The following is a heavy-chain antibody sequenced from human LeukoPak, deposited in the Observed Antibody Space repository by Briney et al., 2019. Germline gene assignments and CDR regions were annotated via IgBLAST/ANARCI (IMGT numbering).Heavy chain of an antibody. CDR2: IWFDGTEK. J-gene: IGHJ5*02. CDR1: GLTFRNYA. V-gene: IGHV3-33*01. CDR3: ARVNGPNGGYYYTLDL. Sequence: PGTSLRLSCAASGLTFRNYARHWVRQAPGGRLEWVAVIWFDGTEKYYAASVMGRFTITRDSSESTLYLQMNGLRTEDTAVYYCARVNGPNGGYYYTLDLWGQGTPVTVSS. D-gene: IGHD3-22*01.